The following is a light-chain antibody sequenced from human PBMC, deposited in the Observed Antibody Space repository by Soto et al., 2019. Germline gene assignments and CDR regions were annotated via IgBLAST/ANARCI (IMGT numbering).Light chain of an antibody. CDR1: QSVSSTS. V-gene: IGKV3-20*01. CDR3: QQCGSSLIT. CDR2: GAS. J-gene: IGKJ5*01. Sequence: EIVLTQSPGTLSLSPGESGTLSCRASQSVSSTSLAWYQQKPGQAPRLLIYGASSRATGIPDRFSGSGSGTDFTLTISRLEPEDFAVYYCQQCGSSLITFGQGTRLEIK.